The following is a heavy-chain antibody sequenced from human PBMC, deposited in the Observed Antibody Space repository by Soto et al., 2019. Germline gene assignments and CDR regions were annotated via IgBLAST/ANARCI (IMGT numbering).Heavy chain of an antibody. CDR3: ARLAGAAAAPNYYSGMDV. J-gene: IGHJ6*02. D-gene: IGHD6-13*01. CDR2: IYPGDSDT. V-gene: IGHV5-51*01. Sequence: PGESLKISCKGSGYYFTSYWIGWVRHMPGKGLEWMGIIYPGDSDTKYSPPFQGQVTISADKSISTAYLQWTSLKASDTAIYYCARLAGAAAAPNYYSGMDVWGQGTTVTVSS. CDR1: GYYFTSYW.